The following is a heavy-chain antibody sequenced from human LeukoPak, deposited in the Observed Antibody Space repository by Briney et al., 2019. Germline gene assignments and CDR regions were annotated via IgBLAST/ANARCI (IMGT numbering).Heavy chain of an antibody. J-gene: IGHJ6*02. CDR2: IYYSGST. V-gene: IGHV4-59*08. Sequence: NPSETLSLTCTVSGGSISSYYWSWIRQPPGKGLEWIGYIYYSGSTNYNPSLKSRVTISVDTSKNQFSLKLSSVTAADTAVYYCARHGGGYSYGYGYYYYGMDVWGQGTTVTVSS. CDR1: GGSISSYY. CDR3: ARHGGGYSYGYGYYYYGMDV. D-gene: IGHD5-18*01.